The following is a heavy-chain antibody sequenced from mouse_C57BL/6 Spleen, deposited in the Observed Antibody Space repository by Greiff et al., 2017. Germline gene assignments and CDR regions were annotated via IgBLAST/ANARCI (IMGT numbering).Heavy chain of an antibody. CDR3: ASYGYDEETFAY. CDR2: IYPGDGDT. CDR1: GYAFSSYW. D-gene: IGHD2-2*01. V-gene: IGHV1-80*01. J-gene: IGHJ3*01. Sequence: QVQLQQSGAELVKPGASVKISCKASGYAFSSYWMNWVKQRPGKGLEGIGQIYPGDGDTNYNGKFKGKATLTADKSSSTAYMQLSSLTSEDSAVYFCASYGYDEETFAYWGQGTLVTVSA.